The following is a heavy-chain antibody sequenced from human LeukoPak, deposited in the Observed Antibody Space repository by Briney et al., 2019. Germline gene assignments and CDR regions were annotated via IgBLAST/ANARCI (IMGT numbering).Heavy chain of an antibody. V-gene: IGHV3-7*01. D-gene: IGHD1-26*01. CDR3: ARDVGGSLDY. CDR1: GFTFSTYW. Sequence: GGSLRLSCAASGFTFSTYWMAWVRQAPGKGLKWVANIKEDESAKHQADSVKGRFTISRDNAQNLVYLQMSSLSGEDTAVYYCARDVGGSLDYWGQGTLVTVSS. J-gene: IGHJ4*02. CDR2: IKEDESAK.